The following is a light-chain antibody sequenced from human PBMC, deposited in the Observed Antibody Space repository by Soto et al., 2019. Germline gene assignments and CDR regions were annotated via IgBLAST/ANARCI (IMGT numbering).Light chain of an antibody. CDR3: QQYGSSSLT. J-gene: IGKJ4*01. CDR2: GAC. Sequence: EIVLTQSPGTLSLSPGERATLSCRASQSVSSSYLAWYQQKPGQAPRLLIYGACSRATGIPDRFSGSGSGTDFTVTISRLEPEDFAVYYCQQYGSSSLTFGGGTKVEIK. CDR1: QSVSSSY. V-gene: IGKV3-20*01.